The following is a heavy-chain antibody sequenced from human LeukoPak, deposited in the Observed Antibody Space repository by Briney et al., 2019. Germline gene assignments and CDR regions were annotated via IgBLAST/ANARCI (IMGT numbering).Heavy chain of an antibody. CDR1: GYTFTSYD. Sequence: HRASVKVSCKASGYTFTSYDINWVRQATGQGLEWMGWMNPNSGNTGYAQKFQGRVTITRNTSMSTAYMELSSLRSEDTAMYYCVRGTVTTRIWALLGYNMDVWGKGTTVTVSS. D-gene: IGHD4-17*01. CDR2: MNPNSGNT. V-gene: IGHV1-8*03. CDR3: VRGTVTTRIWALLGYNMDV. J-gene: IGHJ6*03.